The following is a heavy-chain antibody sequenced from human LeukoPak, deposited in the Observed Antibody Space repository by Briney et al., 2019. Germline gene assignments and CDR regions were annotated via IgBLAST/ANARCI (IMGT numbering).Heavy chain of an antibody. Sequence: PGGSLRLSCAASGFTFSSYGMHWVRQAPGKGLEWVTFIRYDGSNKYYADSVKGRFTISRDNSKNTLYLQMNSLRAKDTAVYYCATPYSGGYYDFHYWGQGTLVTVSS. D-gene: IGHD1-26*01. CDR3: ATPYSGGYYDFHY. V-gene: IGHV3-30*02. CDR1: GFTFSSYG. CDR2: IRYDGSNK. J-gene: IGHJ4*02.